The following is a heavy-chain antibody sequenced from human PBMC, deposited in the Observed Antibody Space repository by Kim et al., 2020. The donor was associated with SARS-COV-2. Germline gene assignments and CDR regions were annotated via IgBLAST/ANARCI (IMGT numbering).Heavy chain of an antibody. D-gene: IGHD3-22*01. Sequence: SETLSLTCTVSGGSISSGGYYWSWIRQHPGKGLEWIGYLYYSGSTYYNPSLKSRVTISVDTSKNQFSLKLSSVTAADTAVYYCALGYYYDSSGYYYWGQFDYWGQGTLVTVSS. CDR3: ALGYYYDSSGYYYWGQFDY. J-gene: IGHJ4*02. V-gene: IGHV4-31*03. CDR1: GGSISSGGYY. CDR2: LYYSGST.